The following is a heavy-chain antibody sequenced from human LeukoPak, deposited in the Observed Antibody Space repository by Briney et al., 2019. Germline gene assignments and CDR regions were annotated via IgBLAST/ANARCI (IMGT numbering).Heavy chain of an antibody. D-gene: IGHD6-19*01. CDR2: VHSGGTT. V-gene: IGHV4-4*07. CDR1: GGSIINYY. CDR3: ACSSSGWFWNY. J-gene: IGHJ4*02. Sequence: PSETLSLTCTVSGGSIINYYWAWIRQPAGNGPEWIGRVHSGGTTNYNPSLKSRDTMSVDTSKNKFSLKLSSVTAADTAEYYCACSSSGWFWNYWGQGTLVTVSS.